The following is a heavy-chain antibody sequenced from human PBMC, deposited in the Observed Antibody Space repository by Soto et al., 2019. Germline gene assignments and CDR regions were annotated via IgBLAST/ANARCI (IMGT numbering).Heavy chain of an antibody. J-gene: IGHJ6*02. CDR3: ARFRHRSIFGVVTDYYYYYGMDV. D-gene: IGHD3-3*01. Sequence: SETLSLTCAVYGGSFSGYYWSWIRQPPGKGLEWIGEINHSGSTNYNPSLKSRVTISVDTSKNQFSLKLSSVTAADTAVYYCARFRHRSIFGVVTDYYYYYGMDVWGQGTTVTVSS. CDR2: INHSGST. V-gene: IGHV4-34*01. CDR1: GGSFSGYY.